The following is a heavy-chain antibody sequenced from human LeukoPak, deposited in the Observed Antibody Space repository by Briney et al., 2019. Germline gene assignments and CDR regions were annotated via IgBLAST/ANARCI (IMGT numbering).Heavy chain of an antibody. CDR1: GGSISSHY. J-gene: IGHJ5*02. V-gene: IGHV4-59*11. Sequence: PSETLSLTCTVSGGSISSHYWSWIRQPPGKGLEWIGYIYDSGSTNYNPSLKSRVTISVDTSKNQFSLKLSSVTAADTAVYYCAREDISLGYCSGGSCYSPDWFDPWGQGTLVTVSS. CDR3: AREDISLGYCSGGSCYSPDWFDP. CDR2: IYDSGST. D-gene: IGHD2-15*01.